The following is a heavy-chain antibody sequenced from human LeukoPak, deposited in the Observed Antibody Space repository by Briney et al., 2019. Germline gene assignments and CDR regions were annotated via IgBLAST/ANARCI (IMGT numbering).Heavy chain of an antibody. V-gene: IGHV4-34*01. D-gene: IGHD5/OR15-5a*01. CDR1: GGSFSGYY. CDR3: ARGYRIRLRLNWFDP. Sequence: SETLSLTCAVYGGSFSGYYWSWIRQPPGKGLEWIGEINHSGSTNYNPSLKSRVTISVDTSKNQFSLKLSSVTAADTAVYYCARGYRIRLRLNWFDPWGQGTLVTVSS. CDR2: INHSGST. J-gene: IGHJ5*02.